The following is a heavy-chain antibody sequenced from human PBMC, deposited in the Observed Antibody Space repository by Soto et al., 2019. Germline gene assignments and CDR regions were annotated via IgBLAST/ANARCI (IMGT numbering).Heavy chain of an antibody. J-gene: IGHJ6*02. D-gene: IGHD3-3*01. V-gene: IGHV3-21*01. CDR1: GFTFSSYS. Sequence: GGSLRLSCAASGFTFSSYSMNWVRQAPGKGLEWVSSISSSSSYIYYADSVKGRFTISRDNAKNSLYLQMNSLRAEDTAVDYCARALGVDFWSGYYIDYYYYGMDVWGQGTTVTVSS. CDR2: ISSSSSYI. CDR3: ARALGVDFWSGYYIDYYYYGMDV.